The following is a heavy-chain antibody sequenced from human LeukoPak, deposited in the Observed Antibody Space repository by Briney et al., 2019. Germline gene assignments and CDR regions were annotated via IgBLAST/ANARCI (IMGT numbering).Heavy chain of an antibody. Sequence: ASVRASCKASGYTFTSYGISWVRQAPGQGLEWMGWISVYNGNTNYAQKLQGRVTMTTDTSTSTVYMEVRSLRSDDTAVYYCARGKGNYGDPASFDYWGQGTLVTVSS. CDR1: GYTFTSYG. V-gene: IGHV1-18*01. CDR3: ARGKGNYGDPASFDY. D-gene: IGHD4-17*01. CDR2: ISVYNGNT. J-gene: IGHJ4*02.